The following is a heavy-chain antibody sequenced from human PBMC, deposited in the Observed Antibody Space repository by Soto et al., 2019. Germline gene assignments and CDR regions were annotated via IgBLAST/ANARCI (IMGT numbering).Heavy chain of an antibody. J-gene: IGHJ6*03. V-gene: IGHV1-2*04. CDR3: ARDLGSPPSYYYMDV. CDR1: GYTFTGCY. Sequence: GASVKVCCKASGYTFTGCYMHWVRQAPGQGLEWMGWINPNSGGTNYAQKFQGWVTMTRDTSISTAYMELSRLRSDDTAVYYCARDLGSPPSYYYMDVWGKGTTVTVSS. CDR2: INPNSGGT. D-gene: IGHD2-15*01.